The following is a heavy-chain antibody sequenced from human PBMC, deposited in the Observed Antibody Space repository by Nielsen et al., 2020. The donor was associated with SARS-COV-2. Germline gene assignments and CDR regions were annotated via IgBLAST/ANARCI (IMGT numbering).Heavy chain of an antibody. CDR2: ISSSSSYI. CDR3: ARVLSYTFDI. V-gene: IGHV3-21*01. CDR1: GFTFSNAW. Sequence: GESLKISCAASGFTFSNAWMSWVRQAPGKGLEWVSSISSSSSYIYYADSVKGRFTISRDNAKNSLYLQMNSLRAEDTAVYYCARVLSYTFDIWGQGTMVTVSS. D-gene: IGHD3-3*01. J-gene: IGHJ3*02.